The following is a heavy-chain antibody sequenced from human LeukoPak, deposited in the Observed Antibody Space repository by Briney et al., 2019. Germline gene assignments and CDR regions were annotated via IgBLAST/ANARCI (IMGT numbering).Heavy chain of an antibody. CDR1: GYTFTSYD. CDR2: MNPNSGNT. D-gene: IGHD3-22*01. CDR3: ARFDSSGYYFQNDY. Sequence: ASVKVSCKASGYTFTSYDINWVRQATGQGLEWTGWMNPNSGNTGYAQKFQGRVTMTRNTSISTAYMELSSLRSEDTAVYYCARFDSSGYYFQNDYWGQGTLVTVSS. V-gene: IGHV1-8*01. J-gene: IGHJ4*02.